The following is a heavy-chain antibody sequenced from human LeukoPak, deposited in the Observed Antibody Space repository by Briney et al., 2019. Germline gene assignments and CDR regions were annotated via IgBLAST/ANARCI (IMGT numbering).Heavy chain of an antibody. CDR2: INPNSGGT. J-gene: IGHJ6*03. CDR1: GGTFSSYG. D-gene: IGHD3-16*02. Sequence: GSSVKVSCKASGGTFSSYGISWVRQAPGQGLEWMGWINPNSGGTNYAQKFQGRVTMTRDTSISTAYMELSRLRSDDTAVYYCARVFGGVIFGYYYMDVWGKGTTVTVSS. CDR3: ARVFGGVIFGYYYMDV. V-gene: IGHV1-2*02.